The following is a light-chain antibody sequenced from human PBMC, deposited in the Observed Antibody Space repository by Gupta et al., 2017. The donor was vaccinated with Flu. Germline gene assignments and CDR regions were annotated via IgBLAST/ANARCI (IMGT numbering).Light chain of an antibody. V-gene: IGKV1-39*01. CDR2: AAS. J-gene: IGKJ2*01. CDR1: QSISSY. CDR3: QQSYSTPRYT. Sequence: DIQMNQSPSSLSASVGDRVTITCRASQSISSYLNWYQQKPGKAPKLLIYAASSLQSGVPSRFSGSGSGTDVTLTISSLQPEDFATYYCQQSYSTPRYTFGQGTKLEIK.